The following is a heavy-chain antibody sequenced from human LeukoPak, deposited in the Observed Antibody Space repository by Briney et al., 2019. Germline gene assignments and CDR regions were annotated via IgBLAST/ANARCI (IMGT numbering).Heavy chain of an antibody. CDR1: GFTFSTFP. J-gene: IGHJ3*02. Sequence: QPGGSLRLSCSASGFTFSTFPMHWVRQAPGKGLEYFSAISRNGDTTYYADSVKGRFTISRDNSKNTLYLQMSSLRPEDTAVYYCVKALTDDAFDIWGQGTMVIVSS. CDR3: VKALTDDAFDI. CDR2: ISRNGDTT. V-gene: IGHV3-64D*06.